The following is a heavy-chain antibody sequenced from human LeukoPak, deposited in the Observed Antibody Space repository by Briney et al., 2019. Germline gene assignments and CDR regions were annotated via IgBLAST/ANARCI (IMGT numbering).Heavy chain of an antibody. D-gene: IGHD3-22*01. CDR1: GGSISSYY. J-gene: IGHJ3*02. CDR2: IYYSGST. Sequence: SETLSLTCTVSGGSISSYYWSWIRQPPGKGLEWIGYIYYSGSTNYDPSLKSRVTISVDTSKNQFSLKLSSVTAADTAVYYCARSPGENYYDDTAFDIWGQGTMVTVSS. V-gene: IGHV4-59*08. CDR3: ARSPGENYYDDTAFDI.